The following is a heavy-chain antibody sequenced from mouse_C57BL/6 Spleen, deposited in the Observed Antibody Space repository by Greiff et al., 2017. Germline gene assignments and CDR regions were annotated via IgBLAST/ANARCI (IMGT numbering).Heavy chain of an antibody. CDR3: TRLVGYDSYYYAMDY. V-gene: IGHV1-15*01. Sequence: VQLQQSGAELVRPGASVTLSCKASGYTFTDYEMHWVKQTPVHGLEWIGAIDPETGGTAYNQKFKGKAILTADKSSSTAYMELRSLTSEDSAVYYCTRLVGYDSYYYAMDYWGQGTSVTVSS. CDR2: IDPETGGT. J-gene: IGHJ4*01. CDR1: GYTFTDYE. D-gene: IGHD2-2*01.